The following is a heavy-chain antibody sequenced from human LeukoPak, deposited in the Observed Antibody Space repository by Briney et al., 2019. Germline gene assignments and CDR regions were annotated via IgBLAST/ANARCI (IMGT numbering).Heavy chain of an antibody. D-gene: IGHD6-13*01. V-gene: IGHV3-23*01. Sequence: GGSLRLSCAASRFTFTSYAGNWSRQAPGKGREGVSTFSGSGDDTYYADSVKGLFTISRDNSKNTLYLQMDSLRAEDTALYYCAKDRESSSGYYFDKWGQGTLVTVSS. CDR2: FSGSGDDT. CDR3: AKDRESSSGYYFDK. J-gene: IGHJ4*02. CDR1: RFTFTSYA.